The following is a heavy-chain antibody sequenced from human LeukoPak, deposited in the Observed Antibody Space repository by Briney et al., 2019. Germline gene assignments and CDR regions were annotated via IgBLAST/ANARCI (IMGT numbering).Heavy chain of an antibody. D-gene: IGHD4-17*01. V-gene: IGHV3-30-3*01. J-gene: IGHJ4*02. CDR1: GFTFSSYA. CDR2: ISYDGSNK. Sequence: PGGSLRLSCAASGFTFSSYAMHWVRQAPGKGLEWVAVISYDGSNKYYADSVKGQFTISRDNSKNTLYLQMNSLRAEDTAVYYCARDTVTNGGVYWGQGTLVTVSS. CDR3: ARDTVTNGGVY.